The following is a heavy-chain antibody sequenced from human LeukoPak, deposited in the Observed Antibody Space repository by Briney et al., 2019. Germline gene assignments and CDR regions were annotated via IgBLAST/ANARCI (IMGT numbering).Heavy chain of an antibody. V-gene: IGHV3-21*01. CDR1: GFTFSSYS. CDR2: ISSSRSYI. D-gene: IGHD3-9*01. CDR3: ARDEYDILTDYDY. Sequence: GGSLRLSCAASGFTFSSYSMNWVRQAPGKGLEWVSSISSSRSYIYYADSVKGRFTISRDNAKNSLYLQMNSLRAEDTAVYYCARDEYDILTDYDYWGQGILVTVSS. J-gene: IGHJ4*02.